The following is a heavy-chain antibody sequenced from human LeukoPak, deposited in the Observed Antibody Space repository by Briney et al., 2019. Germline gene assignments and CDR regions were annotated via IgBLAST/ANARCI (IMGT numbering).Heavy chain of an antibody. Sequence: SETLSLTCTVSGVSISSYYWSWIRQPPGKGLDWIGYIYYSGSTNYNPSLKSRVTISVDTSKNQFSLKLSSVTAADTAVYYCAREVRFGELLFDYWGQGTLVTVSS. CDR2: IYYSGST. J-gene: IGHJ4*02. CDR3: AREVRFGELLFDY. D-gene: IGHD3-10*01. V-gene: IGHV4-59*01. CDR1: GVSISSYY.